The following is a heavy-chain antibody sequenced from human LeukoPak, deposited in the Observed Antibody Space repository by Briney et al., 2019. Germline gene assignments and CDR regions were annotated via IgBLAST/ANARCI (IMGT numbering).Heavy chain of an antibody. Sequence: GSLRLSCAASGFTFSNYIMNWVRQAPGKGLEWLSSISSSSTYKYYADSVKGRFTISRDNAKNSLYLQMNSLRAEDTAVYYCARDQSGYSSSPGVDNWGQGTLVTVSS. J-gene: IGHJ4*02. V-gene: IGHV3-21*01. CDR1: GFTFSNYI. CDR3: ARDQSGYSSSPGVDN. D-gene: IGHD6-13*01. CDR2: ISSSSTYK.